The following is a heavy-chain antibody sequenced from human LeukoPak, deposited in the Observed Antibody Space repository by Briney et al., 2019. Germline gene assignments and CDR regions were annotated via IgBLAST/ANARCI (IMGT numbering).Heavy chain of an antibody. J-gene: IGHJ4*02. V-gene: IGHV1-18*01. Sequence: ASVKVSCKASGYTFTSYGISWVRQAPGQGLEWMGWISAYNGSTNYAQKLQGRVTMTTDTSTSTAYMELRSLRSDDTAVYYCARRKDIVVVPAASELDYWGQGTLVTVSS. CDR3: ARRKDIVVVPAASELDY. CDR2: ISAYNGST. D-gene: IGHD2-2*01. CDR1: GYTFTSYG.